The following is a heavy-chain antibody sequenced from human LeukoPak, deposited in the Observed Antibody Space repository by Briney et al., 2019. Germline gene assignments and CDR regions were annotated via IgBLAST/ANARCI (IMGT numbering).Heavy chain of an antibody. Sequence: SETLSLTCTVSGGSISSYYWSWIRQPPGKGLEWIGYIYYSGSTNYNPSLKSRVTISVDTSKNQFSLELSSVTAADTAVYYCAREGVTAVFDYWGQGTLVTVSS. J-gene: IGHJ4*02. CDR3: AREGVTAVFDY. V-gene: IGHV4-59*01. CDR1: GGSISSYY. D-gene: IGHD2-21*02. CDR2: IYYSGST.